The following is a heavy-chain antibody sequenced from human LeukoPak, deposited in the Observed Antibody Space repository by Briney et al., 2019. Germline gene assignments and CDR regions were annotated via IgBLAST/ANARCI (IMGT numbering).Heavy chain of an antibody. J-gene: IGHJ4*02. D-gene: IGHD3-10*01. CDR3: ARGGGSGSYHYFDY. Sequence: SETLSLTCAVYGGSFSGYYWSWIRQPPGKGMEWIGEINHSGSTNYNPSLKSRVTISVDTSKNQFSLKLSSVTAADTAVYYCARGGGSGSYHYFDYWGQGTLVTVSS. V-gene: IGHV4-34*01. CDR2: INHSGST. CDR1: GGSFSGYY.